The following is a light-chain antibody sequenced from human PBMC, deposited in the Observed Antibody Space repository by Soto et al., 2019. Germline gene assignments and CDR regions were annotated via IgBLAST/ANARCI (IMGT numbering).Light chain of an antibody. V-gene: IGLV2-14*01. CDR1: SSDVGGYDY. Sequence: QSVLTQPASVSGSPGQSIAISCTGTSSDVGGYDYVSWCQQHPGKAHKLMIYDVSNRPSGVSNRFSGSKSDNTASLTISGRQAEAEVYFSCSTYKTSSTNVFGSGTKVTVL. J-gene: IGLJ1*01. CDR2: DVS. CDR3: STYKTSSTNV.